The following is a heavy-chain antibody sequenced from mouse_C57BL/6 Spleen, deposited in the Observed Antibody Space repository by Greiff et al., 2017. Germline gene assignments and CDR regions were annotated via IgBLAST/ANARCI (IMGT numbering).Heavy chain of an antibody. J-gene: IGHJ4*01. CDR2: IYPSDSET. D-gene: IGHD1-1*01. CDR3: AREAYGSRYYAMDY. CDR1: GYTFTSYW. Sequence: QVQLQQPGAELVRPGSSVKLSCKASGYTFTSYWMDWVKQRPGQGLEWIGNIYPSDSETHYNQKFKDKATLTVDKSSSTAYMQLSSLTAEDSAVYYCAREAYGSRYYAMDYWGQGTSVTVAS. V-gene: IGHV1-61*01.